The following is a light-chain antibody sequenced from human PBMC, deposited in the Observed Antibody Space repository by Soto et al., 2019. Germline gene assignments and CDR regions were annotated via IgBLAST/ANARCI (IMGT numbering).Light chain of an antibody. CDR3: QVWDSSTAV. CDR2: RDS. Sequence: SYELTQPLSVSVALGQTARITCGGNNIGSKNVHWYQQKPGQAHVLVIYRDSNRPSGIPERFSGSNSGNTATLTISRAQAGDEADYYCQVWDSSTAVFGGGTKLTVL. J-gene: IGLJ2*01. CDR1: NIGSKN. V-gene: IGLV3-9*01.